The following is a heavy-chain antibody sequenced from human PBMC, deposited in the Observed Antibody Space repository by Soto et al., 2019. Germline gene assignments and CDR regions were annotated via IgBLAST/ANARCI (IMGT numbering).Heavy chain of an antibody. Sequence: ASVKVSCKASGYTFTSYYMHWVRQAPGQGLEWMGIINPSGGSTSYAQKFQGRVTMTRDTSTSTVYMELGSLRSEDTAVYYCARDFRGITMVRGVINYYYYYYGMDVWG. CDR1: GYTFTSYY. V-gene: IGHV1-46*01. D-gene: IGHD3-10*01. J-gene: IGHJ6*02. CDR2: INPSGGST. CDR3: ARDFRGITMVRGVINYYYYYYGMDV.